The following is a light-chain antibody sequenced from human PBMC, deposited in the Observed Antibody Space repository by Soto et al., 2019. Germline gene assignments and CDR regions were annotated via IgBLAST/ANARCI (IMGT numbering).Light chain of an antibody. Sequence: QSALAQPASVSGSPGQSITISCTGTSNDIGGYNYVSWYQQHPGKAPKLMIYEVSNRPSGVSNRFSGSKSGNTASLTISGLQAEDEADYYCSSYTSSSTLGVVFGGGTQLTVL. V-gene: IGLV2-14*01. CDR3: SSYTSSSTLGVV. CDR2: EVS. CDR1: SNDIGGYNY. J-gene: IGLJ2*01.